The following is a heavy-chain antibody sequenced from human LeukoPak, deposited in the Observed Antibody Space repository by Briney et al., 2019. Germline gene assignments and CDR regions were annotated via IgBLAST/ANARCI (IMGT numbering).Heavy chain of an antibody. J-gene: IGHJ4*02. Sequence: SVKVSCKASGGTFSSYAISWLRQAPGQGLEWIGRIIPIFGTANYAQKFQGRVTITTDESTSTAYMELSSLRSEDTAVYYCASRVLSSYGYYFDYWGQGTLVTVSS. CDR3: ASRVLSSYGYYFDY. D-gene: IGHD5-18*01. CDR1: GGTFSSYA. V-gene: IGHV1-69*05. CDR2: IIPIFGTA.